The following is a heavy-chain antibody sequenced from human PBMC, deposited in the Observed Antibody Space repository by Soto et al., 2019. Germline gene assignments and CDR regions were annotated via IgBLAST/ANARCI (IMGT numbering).Heavy chain of an antibody. V-gene: IGHV1-18*01. CDR1: GYTFTSYG. Sequence: QVHLVQSGAEVKKPGASVKVSCKASGYTFTSYGITWVRQAPGQGLEWMGWISAPNGNTDYAQKLQGRVIVTRDTATSTAYMELRGLRSDDTAVYYCARGRYGDYWGQGALVTVSS. D-gene: IGHD1-1*01. CDR3: ARGRYGDY. J-gene: IGHJ4*02. CDR2: ISAPNGNT.